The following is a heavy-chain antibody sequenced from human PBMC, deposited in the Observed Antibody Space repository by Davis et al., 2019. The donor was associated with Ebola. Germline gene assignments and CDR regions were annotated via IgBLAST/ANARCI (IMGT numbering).Heavy chain of an antibody. CDR2: ISGSGDST. Sequence: GESLKISCAASGFTFGSSAMSWVRQAPGKGLEWVSAISGSGDSTYYADSVRGRFSISRDNSKNTLYLTMNSLRVDDTAIYYCAKGGFLEDYLDVWGKGTTVTVSS. V-gene: IGHV3-23*01. CDR3: AKGGFLEDYLDV. J-gene: IGHJ6*03. D-gene: IGHD3-3*01. CDR1: GFTFGSSA.